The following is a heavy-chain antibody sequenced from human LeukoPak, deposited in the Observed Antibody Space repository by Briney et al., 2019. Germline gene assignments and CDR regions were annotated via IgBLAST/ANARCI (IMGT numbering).Heavy chain of an antibody. V-gene: IGHV3-21*01. CDR2: ISSSSSYI. Sequence: GGSLRLSCAASGFTFSSYSMNWVRQAPGKGLEWVSSISSSSSYIYYADSVKGRFTISRDNAKNSLYLQMNSLRAEDTAVYYCARDRDGYTKGSGSYWGQGTLVTVSS. CDR1: GFTFSSYS. J-gene: IGHJ4*02. D-gene: IGHD2-2*02. CDR3: ARDRDGYTKGSGSY.